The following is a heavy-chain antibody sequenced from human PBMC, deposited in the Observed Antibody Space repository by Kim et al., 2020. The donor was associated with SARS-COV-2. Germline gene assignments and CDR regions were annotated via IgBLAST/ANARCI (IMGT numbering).Heavy chain of an antibody. CDR1: GYTFTGYY. CDR3: ARSPLAVAGTGDAFDI. Sequence: ASVKVSCKASGYTFTGYYMHWVRQAPGQGLEWMGWINPNSGGTNYAQKFQGWVTMTRDTSISTAYMELSRLRSDDTAVYYCARSPLAVAGTGDAFDIWGQGTMVTVSS. J-gene: IGHJ3*02. CDR2: INPNSGGT. V-gene: IGHV1-2*04. D-gene: IGHD6-19*01.